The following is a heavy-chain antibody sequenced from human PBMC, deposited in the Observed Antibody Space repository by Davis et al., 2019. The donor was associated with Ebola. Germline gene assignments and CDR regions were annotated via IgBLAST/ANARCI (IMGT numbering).Heavy chain of an antibody. J-gene: IGHJ4*02. CDR1: GGPISSYY. V-gene: IGHV4-59*12. Sequence: SETLSLTCTVSGGPISSYYWSWIRQPPGKGLEWIGYIYYSGSTNYNPSLKSRVTISLDTSNNQLSLKLTSVTAADTAVYYCASTYGAGSYWYFEHWGQGTLITVSS. CDR2: IYYSGST. CDR3: ASTYGAGSYWYFEH. D-gene: IGHD3-10*01.